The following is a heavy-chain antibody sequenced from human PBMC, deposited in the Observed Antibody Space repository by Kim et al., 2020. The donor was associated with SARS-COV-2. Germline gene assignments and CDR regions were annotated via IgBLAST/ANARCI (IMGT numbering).Heavy chain of an antibody. D-gene: IGHD1-26*01. J-gene: IGHJ6*02. V-gene: IGHV1-69*10. CDR3: ARVDGNYYYYGMDV. CDR1: GGTFSSYT. CDR2: IIPILGVA. Sequence: SVKVSCKASGGTFSSYTISWVRQAPGQGLEWVGWIIPILGVANYAQKFQGGVTITADKSTSTAYMELSSLRSEDTAVYYCARVDGNYYYYGMDVWGQGTTITVSS.